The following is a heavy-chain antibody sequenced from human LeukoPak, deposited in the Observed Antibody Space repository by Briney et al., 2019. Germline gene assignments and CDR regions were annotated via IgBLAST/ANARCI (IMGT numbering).Heavy chain of an antibody. V-gene: IGHV1-18*01. CDR1: GYTFTCYG. J-gene: IGHJ4*02. Sequence: ASVKDSCKASGYTFTCYGISWVRQAPGQGLEWMGWISAYNGNTNYAQKLQGRVTMTTDTSTSTAYMELRSLRSDDTAVYYCASSDSGSYSDYWGQGTLVTVSS. CDR3: ASSDSGSYSDY. D-gene: IGHD1-26*01. CDR2: ISAYNGNT.